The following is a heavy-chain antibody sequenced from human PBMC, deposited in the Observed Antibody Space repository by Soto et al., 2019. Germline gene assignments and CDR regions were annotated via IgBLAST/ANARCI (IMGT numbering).Heavy chain of an antibody. Sequence: QVQLQESGPGLVKPSDTLSLTCAVSGYSISSSNWWGWIRQPPGKGLEWIGYIYYSGTTYYNPSLNRRVTMSVDTSKNQFSLKLTSDTAVDTAVYYCARREIQGPIDYWGQGTLVTVSS. CDR1: GYSISSSNW. CDR2: IYYSGTT. D-gene: IGHD1-26*01. V-gene: IGHV4-28*01. CDR3: ARREIQGPIDY. J-gene: IGHJ4*02.